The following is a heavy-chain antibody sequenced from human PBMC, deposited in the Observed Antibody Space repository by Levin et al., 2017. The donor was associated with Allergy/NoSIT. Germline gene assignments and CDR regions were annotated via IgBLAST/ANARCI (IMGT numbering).Heavy chain of an antibody. CDR1: GFTFSSYG. CDR3: ARASISSGWDLGALDI. J-gene: IGHJ3*02. CDR2: IWYDGSNK. D-gene: IGHD6-19*01. Sequence: GGSLRLSCAASGFTFSSYGMHWVRQAPGKGLEWVAVIWYDGSNKYYADSVKGRFTISRDNSKNTLYLQMNSLRAEDTAVYYCARASISSGWDLGALDIWGQGTMVTVSS. V-gene: IGHV3-33*01.